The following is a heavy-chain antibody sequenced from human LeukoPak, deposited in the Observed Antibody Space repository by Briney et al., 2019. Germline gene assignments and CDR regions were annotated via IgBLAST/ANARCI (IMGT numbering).Heavy chain of an antibody. CDR1: GGSFSGYY. CDR3: ARCSYCGGDCYPRPFDY. V-gene: IGHV4-34*01. Sequence: SETLSLTCAVYGGSFSGYYWSWIRQPPGKGLEWIGEINHSGSTNYNPSLKSRVTISVDTSKNQFSLKLSSVTAADTAVYYCARCSYCGGDCYPRPFDYWGQGTLVTVSS. J-gene: IGHJ4*02. D-gene: IGHD2-21*02. CDR2: INHSGST.